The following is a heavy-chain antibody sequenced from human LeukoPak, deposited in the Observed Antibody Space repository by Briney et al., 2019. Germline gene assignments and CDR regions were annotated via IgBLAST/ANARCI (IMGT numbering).Heavy chain of an antibody. CDR2: IYSSGST. V-gene: IGHV4-4*07. Sequence: PSETLSLTCTVSGGSITVYYWSWLRQPAGKGLEWIGRIYSSGSTNYNPSLKSRVTRSVDTSKNQFSLKLSSVTAADTAVYYCARDQSYYDSSGYYCYYMDVWGQGTTVTVSS. J-gene: IGHJ6*03. CDR1: GGSITVYY. D-gene: IGHD3-22*01. CDR3: ARDQSYYDSSGYYCYYMDV.